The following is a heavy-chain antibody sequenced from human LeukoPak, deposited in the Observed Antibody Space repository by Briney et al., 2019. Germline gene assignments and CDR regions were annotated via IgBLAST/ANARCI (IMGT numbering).Heavy chain of an antibody. D-gene: IGHD6-19*01. CDR2: IRSKAYGGTT. V-gene: IGHV3-49*03. CDR1: GFSFGDYA. Sequence: RSLRLSCTASGFSFGDYAMSWFRQAPGQGLEWVGFIRSKAYGGTTEYAASVKGRFTISRDDSKSIAYLQMNSLKTEDTAVYYCTRWIAVAAEARGRHYFDYWGQGTLVTVSS. J-gene: IGHJ4*02. CDR3: TRWIAVAAEARGRHYFDY.